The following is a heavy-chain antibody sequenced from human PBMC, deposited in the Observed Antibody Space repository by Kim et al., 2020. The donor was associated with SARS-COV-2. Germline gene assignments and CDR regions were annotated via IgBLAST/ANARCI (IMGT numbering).Heavy chain of an antibody. CDR2: INHSGST. D-gene: IGHD5-18*01. V-gene: IGHV4-34*01. Sequence: SETLSLTCAVYGGSFSGYYWSWIRQPPGKGLEWIGEINHSGSTNYNPSLKSRVTISVDTSKNQFSLKLSSVTAADTAVYYCARGRTAMAYAFDIWGQGT. CDR1: GGSFSGYY. CDR3: ARGRTAMAYAFDI. J-gene: IGHJ3*02.